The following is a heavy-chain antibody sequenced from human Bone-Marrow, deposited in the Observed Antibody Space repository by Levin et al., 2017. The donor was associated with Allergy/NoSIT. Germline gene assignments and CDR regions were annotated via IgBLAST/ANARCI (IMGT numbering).Heavy chain of an antibody. D-gene: IGHD4-11*01. CDR1: GFSLSKHA. J-gene: IGHJ6*02. Sequence: PGGSLRLSCTASGFSLSKHAVHWVRQVPDKGLEWVAIISFDGSYTFYADSVKGRFTVSRDNSNNTVFLQMSSLRPEDTALYYCARDLGDYGNYGGFYFNGLDVWGQGTTVIVSS. CDR2: ISFDGSYT. V-gene: IGHV3-30*15. CDR3: ARDLGDYGNYGGFYFNGLDV.